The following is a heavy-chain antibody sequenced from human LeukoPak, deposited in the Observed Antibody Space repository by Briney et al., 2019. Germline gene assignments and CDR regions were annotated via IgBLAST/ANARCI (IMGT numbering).Heavy chain of an antibody. CDR2: TYTSGST. Sequence: LETLSLTCTVSGGSISSYYWSWIRQPAGKGLEWIGRTYTSGSTNYNPSLKSRVTMSVDTSKNQFSLKLSSVTAADTAVYYCARDGDYYDSSYSFDYWGQGTLVTVSS. CDR3: ARDGDYYDSSYSFDY. CDR1: GGSISSYY. V-gene: IGHV4-4*07. D-gene: IGHD3-22*01. J-gene: IGHJ4*02.